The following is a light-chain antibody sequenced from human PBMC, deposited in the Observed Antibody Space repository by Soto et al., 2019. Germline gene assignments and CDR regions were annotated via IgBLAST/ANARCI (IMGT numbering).Light chain of an antibody. V-gene: IGKV3-15*01. Sequence: EIVMTQSPASLSVSPGDGATLSCGASQSVASNVAWYQQRPGQGPRLLIHGASTRAAGVPARFSGSGSGTDFTLTISSLQSEDFAVYYCQQYHNWPPQYTFGQGTKLQI. CDR3: QQYHNWPPQYT. CDR2: GAS. J-gene: IGKJ2*01. CDR1: QSVASN.